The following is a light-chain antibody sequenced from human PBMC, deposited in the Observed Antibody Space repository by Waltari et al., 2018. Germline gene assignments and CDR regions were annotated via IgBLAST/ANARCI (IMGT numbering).Light chain of an antibody. Sequence: DIVMTQSPVSLPVTPGEPASISCRSSQSLLHSNGYNYMDWYLQKPGQYQQLLIYLGSTRASGVPARFSCSGSGTAFTLKISRVEAADVGAYYCMQALPTPDTFGQGTRLEIK. J-gene: IGKJ5*01. CDR2: LGS. V-gene: IGKV2-28*01. CDR3: MQALPTPDT. CDR1: QSLLHSNGYNY.